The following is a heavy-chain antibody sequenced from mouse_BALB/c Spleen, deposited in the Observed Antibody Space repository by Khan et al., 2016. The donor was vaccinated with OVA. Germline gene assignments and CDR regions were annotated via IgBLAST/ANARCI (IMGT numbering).Heavy chain of an antibody. CDR3: TRQGYVAWFTY. D-gene: IGHD2-2*01. CDR2: IDPFSGDT. CDR1: GYSFTTYY. Sequence: EVQLQQSGPELMKPGTSVKISCKASGYSFTTYYIHWVMQSHGKSLEWIGYIDPFSGDTTFNQKFKGKATLTVDKSSSTAYIHLSNLTSEDSAIYHCTRQGYVAWFTYWGQGTLVTVSA. V-gene: IGHV1S135*01. J-gene: IGHJ3*01.